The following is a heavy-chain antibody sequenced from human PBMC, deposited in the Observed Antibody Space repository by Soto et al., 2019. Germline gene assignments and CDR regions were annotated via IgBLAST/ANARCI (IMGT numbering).Heavy chain of an antibody. CDR3: AREYGSSYSPRYYGMDV. J-gene: IGHJ6*02. D-gene: IGHD6-13*01. CDR2: IKQDGSKK. CDR1: GFTLSSYW. V-gene: IGHV3-7*05. Sequence: EVQLVESGGGLVQPGGSLRLSCAASGFTLSSYWMSWVRQAPGKGLEWVANIKQDGSKKYYVDSVKGRFTISRDTAKSSLYLQLNSLRAEDTAAYYCAREYGSSYSPRYYGMDVWGQGTTVTVSS.